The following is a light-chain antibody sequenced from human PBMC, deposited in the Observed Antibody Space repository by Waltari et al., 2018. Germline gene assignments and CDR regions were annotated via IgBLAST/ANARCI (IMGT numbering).Light chain of an antibody. Sequence: QSALTPPPSASGSPGQSVTISCPGTSSDVGGYHYVSWYQQHPGKAPKLMIYEVSKRPSGVPDRFSGSKSGNTASLTVSGLQAEDEADYYCSSYAGSNNYVFGTGTKVTVL. CDR2: EVS. V-gene: IGLV2-8*01. CDR3: SSYAGSNNYV. CDR1: SSDVGGYHY. J-gene: IGLJ1*01.